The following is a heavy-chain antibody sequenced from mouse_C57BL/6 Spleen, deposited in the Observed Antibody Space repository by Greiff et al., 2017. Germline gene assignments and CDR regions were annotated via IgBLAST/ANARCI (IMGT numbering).Heavy chain of an antibody. D-gene: IGHD1-1*01. J-gene: IGHJ1*03. CDR1: GYTFTSYW. Sequence: QVQLQQPGAELVKPGASVKLSCKASGYTFTSYWMHWVKQRPGRGLEWIGRIDPNSGGTKYNEKFKSKATLTVDKPSSTVYMQLSSLTSADSAVXYGARFATVVDTGGYFDVWGTGTTVTVSS. V-gene: IGHV1-72*01. CDR2: IDPNSGGT. CDR3: ARFATVVDTGGYFDV.